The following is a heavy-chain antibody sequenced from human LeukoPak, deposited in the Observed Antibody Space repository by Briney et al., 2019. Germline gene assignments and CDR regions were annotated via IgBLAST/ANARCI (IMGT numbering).Heavy chain of an antibody. Sequence: PSETLSLTCTVSGGSISSSSYYWGWIRQPPGKGLEWIGSIYYSGSTYYNPSLKSRVTVSVDTSKNQFSLKLSSVTAADTAVYYCARGEAYDFWSGLVYYYYYMDVWGKGTTVTVSS. CDR3: ARGEAYDFWSGLVYYYYYMDV. V-gene: IGHV4-39*07. J-gene: IGHJ6*03. CDR1: GGSISSSSYY. CDR2: IYYSGST. D-gene: IGHD3-3*01.